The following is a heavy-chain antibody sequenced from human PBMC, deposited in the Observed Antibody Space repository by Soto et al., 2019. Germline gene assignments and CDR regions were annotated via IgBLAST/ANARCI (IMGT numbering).Heavy chain of an antibody. CDR1: GYTFTSYG. CDR3: ARESEAQKPRLFEY. J-gene: IGHJ4*02. Sequence: SLKVACKTAGYTFTSYGISCGRHTNGQGLELMGWIIPIYGTANYAQKFQGRVTITADESTSTAYMELSSLRSEDTAVYYCARESEAQKPRLFEYWGQGTLVTVSS. CDR2: IIPIYGTA. V-gene: IGHV1-69*13.